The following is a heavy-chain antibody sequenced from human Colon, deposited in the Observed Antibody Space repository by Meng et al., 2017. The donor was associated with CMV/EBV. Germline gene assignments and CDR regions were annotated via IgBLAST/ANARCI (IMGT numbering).Heavy chain of an antibody. CDR3: ARDATKRLRATTQGY. CDR2: ISGNNANT. Sequence: ASVKVSCKASGYTFTRYDISWVRQAPGQGLEWMGWISGNNANTKYAQKFQGKVSMTIDTSTGTAYMELRGLTSDDTAVYYCARDATKRLRATTQGYWGQGTLVTVSS. V-gene: IGHV1-18*01. J-gene: IGHJ4*02. CDR1: GYTFTRYD. D-gene: IGHD4-17*01.